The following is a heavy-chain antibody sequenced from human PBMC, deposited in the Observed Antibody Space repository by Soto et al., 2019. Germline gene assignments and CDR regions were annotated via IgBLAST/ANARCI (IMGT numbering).Heavy chain of an antibody. CDR2: ITGNSAFT. J-gene: IGHJ3*01. D-gene: IGHD3-16*01. CDR1: GLTFNRNA. CDR3: ARSRDYDYDAFDV. Sequence: PGGSLRPSCEGPGLTFNRNAMSWVRQAPGKGREWVSGITGNSAFTYYADSVKGRFTISRANSKNTLYLQMNTLRVEDTAVYYCARSRDYDYDAFDVWGQGAVVTVSS. V-gene: IGHV3-23*01.